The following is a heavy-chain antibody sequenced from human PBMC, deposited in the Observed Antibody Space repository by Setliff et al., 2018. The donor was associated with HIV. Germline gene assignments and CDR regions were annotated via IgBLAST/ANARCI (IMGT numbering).Heavy chain of an antibody. V-gene: IGHV2-5*01. J-gene: IGHJ6*03. D-gene: IGHD5-18*01. Sequence: SGPTLVNPKQTLTLTCTFSGFSLSTSGVGVGWIRQPPGKALEWLAVIYWNNDKYYSPSLKSRITITKDTSKNQVVLRMTNMDPVDTATYYCAHSPRRGYSYGSYYYYYYYVDVWGKGTTVTVSS. CDR2: IYWNNDK. CDR3: AHSPRRGYSYGSYYYYYYYVDV. CDR1: GFSLSTSGVG.